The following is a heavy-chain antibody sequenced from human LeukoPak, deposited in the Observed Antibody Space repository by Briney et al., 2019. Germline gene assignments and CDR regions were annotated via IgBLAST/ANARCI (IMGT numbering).Heavy chain of an antibody. V-gene: IGHV4-61*02. CDR3: AKLQATVTIHAYFDY. CDR1: GGSISSGSYY. Sequence: PSQTLSLTRTVSGGSISSGSYYWSWIRQPPGKGLVWIGRIYSSGSTNYNHSLNSRVTISVDTSKNQFSLKLDSVTAADTAVYYCAKLQATVTIHAYFDYWGQGTLVTVSS. CDR2: IYSSGST. D-gene: IGHD4-17*01. J-gene: IGHJ4*02.